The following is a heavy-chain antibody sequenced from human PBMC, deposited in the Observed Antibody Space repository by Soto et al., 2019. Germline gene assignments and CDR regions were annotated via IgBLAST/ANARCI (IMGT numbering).Heavy chain of an antibody. J-gene: IGHJ4*02. V-gene: IGHV5-51*01. CDR2: IYPGNSET. CDR1: GYAFINFW. D-gene: IGHD3-10*01. Sequence: PGESLKIYCKGSGYAFINFWIGWVRQMPGKGLEWMGIIYPGNSETRYSPSFQGQVTMSVDKSTATAYLQWSSLKASDSAVYYCARPGGSGTYYKFDYWGQGTPVTAPQ. CDR3: ARPGGSGTYYKFDY.